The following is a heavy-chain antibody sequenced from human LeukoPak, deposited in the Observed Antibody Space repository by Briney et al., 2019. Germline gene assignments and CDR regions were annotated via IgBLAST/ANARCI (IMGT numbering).Heavy chain of an antibody. D-gene: IGHD3-10*01. CDR3: ARGSLSGSYYEYYFDY. CDR1: GFTFNSYS. J-gene: IGHJ4*02. V-gene: IGHV3-21*01. Sequence: GGSLRLSCAASGFTFNSYSMNWVRQAPGKGLEWVSSISGSNSYIYYADSMKGRFTISRDNAKNSLYLQMNSLRAGDTAVYYCARGSLSGSYYEYYFDYWGQGTLVTVSS. CDR2: ISGSNSYI.